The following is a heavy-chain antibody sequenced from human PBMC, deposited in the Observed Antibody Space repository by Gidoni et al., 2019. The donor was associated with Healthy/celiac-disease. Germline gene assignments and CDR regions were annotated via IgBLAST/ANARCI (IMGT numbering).Heavy chain of an antibody. Sequence: QVQLVQSGAEVKKPGASAKVSCKASGYTFTGDYKHWARQAPGQGLEWMGWINPDSGGTNFEQKFQSRVTMTRDTSISTAYMGRSRLRSDDTAVYYCARAPELLWFGELIGELGYWGQGTLVTVSS. CDR1: GYTFTGDY. V-gene: IGHV1-2*02. CDR3: ARAPELLWFGELIGELGY. D-gene: IGHD3-10*01. CDR2: INPDSGGT. J-gene: IGHJ4*02.